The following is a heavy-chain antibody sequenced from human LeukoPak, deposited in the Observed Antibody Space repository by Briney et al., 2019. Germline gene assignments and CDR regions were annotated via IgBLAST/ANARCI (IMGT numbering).Heavy chain of an antibody. V-gene: IGHV4-39*01. J-gene: IGHJ4*02. D-gene: IGHD2-21*02. Sequence: SETLSLTCTVSGGSISSSSYYWGWIRQPPGKGLEWIGSIYYSGSTHYNPSLKSRVTISVDTSKNQFSLKLSSVTAADTAMYYCARLGIGLLDYWGQGTLVTVSS. CDR2: IYYSGST. CDR3: ARLGIGLLDY. CDR1: GGSISSSSYY.